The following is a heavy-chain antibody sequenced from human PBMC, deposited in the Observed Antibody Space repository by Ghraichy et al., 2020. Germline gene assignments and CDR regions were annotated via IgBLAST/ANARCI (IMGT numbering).Heavy chain of an antibody. CDR3: AKAPAYYYYYCMDV. Sequence: GESLNISCAASGFTFSSYAMSWVRQAPGKGLEWVSAISGSGGSTYYAGSVKGRFTISRDNSKNTLYLQINSMRAEDTTVYYCAKAPAYYYYYCMDVWGQGTTVTVYS. V-gene: IGHV3-23*01. J-gene: IGHJ6*02. CDR2: ISGSGGST. CDR1: GFTFSSYA.